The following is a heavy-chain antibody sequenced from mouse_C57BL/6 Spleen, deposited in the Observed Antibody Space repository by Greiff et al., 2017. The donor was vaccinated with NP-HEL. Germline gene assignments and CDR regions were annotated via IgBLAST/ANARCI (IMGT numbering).Heavy chain of an antibody. CDR1: GFTFSDYY. CDR2: INYDGSST. J-gene: IGHJ2*01. D-gene: IGHD1-1*01. V-gene: IGHV5-16*01. Sequence: VESEGGLVQPGSSMKLSCTASGFTFSDYYMAWVRQVPEKGLEWVANINYDGSSTYYLDSLKSRFIISRDNAKNILYLQMSSLKSEDTATYYCAREGITTVVARNYFDYWGQGTTLTVSS. CDR3: AREGITTVVARNYFDY.